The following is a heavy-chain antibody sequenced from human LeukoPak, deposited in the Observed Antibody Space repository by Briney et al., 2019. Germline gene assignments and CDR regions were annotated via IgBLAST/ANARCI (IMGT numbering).Heavy chain of an antibody. CDR2: IYYSGST. CDR3: ASAYSGSFYFGS. D-gene: IGHD1-26*01. Sequence: SETLSLTCTVSGGSISSGDYYWSWIRQPPGKGLEWIGYIYYSGSTYYNPSLKSRVTISVDTSKNQFSLKLSSVAAADTAVYYCASAYSGSFYFGSWGQGILVTVSS. CDR1: GGSISSGDYY. J-gene: IGHJ4*02. V-gene: IGHV4-30-4*01.